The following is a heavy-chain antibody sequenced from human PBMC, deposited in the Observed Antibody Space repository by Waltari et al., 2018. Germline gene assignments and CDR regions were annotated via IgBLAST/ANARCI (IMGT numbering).Heavy chain of an antibody. CDR1: GGSISSGNYY. V-gene: IGHV4-61*09. Sequence: QVLLQESGPGLVKPSQTLSLTCTVSGGSISSGNYYWNWIRQPAGKGLEWIGYLFDGGRTNYNPTLKSRVIMSLDTSKNQFSLNLTSVTAADTAIYFCARGTRGWLNFDYWGQGNLVIVSS. D-gene: IGHD5-12*01. CDR3: ARGTRGWLNFDY. J-gene: IGHJ4*02. CDR2: LFDGGRT.